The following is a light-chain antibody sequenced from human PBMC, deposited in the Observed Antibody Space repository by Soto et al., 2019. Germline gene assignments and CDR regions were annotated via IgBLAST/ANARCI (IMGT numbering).Light chain of an antibody. Sequence: QSVLAEPAAVSGSPGQSITISCILTNSDIGAYNYVSWYQQHPYKVPKLMIYEVTNRPSGLSNRFSGSKSGNTASLTISGLQAEDEADYFCSSYTSISTLYVFGTGTKVTVL. CDR2: EVT. CDR3: SSYTSISTLYV. J-gene: IGLJ1*01. CDR1: NSDIGAYNY. V-gene: IGLV2-14*01.